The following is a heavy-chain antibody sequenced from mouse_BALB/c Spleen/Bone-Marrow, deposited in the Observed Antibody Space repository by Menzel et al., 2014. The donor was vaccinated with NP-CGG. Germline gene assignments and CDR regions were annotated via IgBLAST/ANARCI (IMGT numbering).Heavy chain of an antibody. Sequence: VQLQQSGAELVKPGASVKLSCTASGFNIKDTYMHWAKQRPEQGLEWIGRIDPANGNTKYDPKFQGKATITADTSSNTAHLQLSCLTSEDTAVYYCARPILLWGQGTSVTVSS. J-gene: IGHJ4*01. CDR3: ARPILL. CDR2: IDPANGNT. CDR1: GFNIKDTY. V-gene: IGHV14-3*02.